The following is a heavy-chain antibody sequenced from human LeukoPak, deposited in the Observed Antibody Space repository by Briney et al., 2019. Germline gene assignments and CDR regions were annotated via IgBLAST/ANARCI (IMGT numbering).Heavy chain of an antibody. V-gene: IGHV1-2*02. CDR2: INPNSGGT. J-gene: IGHJ4*02. CDR3: ARAFGSMTVFGVVTGDPYFFHS. Sequence: ASVKVSCKAPGYTFTGYYMHWVRQAPGQGLEWMGWINPNSGGTNYAQKFQGRVTMTRDTSISTAYMELSRLTSDDTAVYYCARAFGSMTVFGVVTGDPYFFHSWGQGTLVTVSS. D-gene: IGHD3-3*01. CDR1: GYTFTGYY.